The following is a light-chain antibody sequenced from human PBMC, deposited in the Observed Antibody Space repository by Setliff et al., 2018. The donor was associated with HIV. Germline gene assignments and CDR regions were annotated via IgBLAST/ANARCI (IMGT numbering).Light chain of an antibody. CDR3: CSYAGTYTLV. CDR1: SSDVGGYDY. J-gene: IGLJ2*01. CDR2: DVT. Sequence: QSALTQPRSVSGSPGQSVTISCTGTSSDVGGYDYVSWYQQHPGKAPKLSIYDVTKRPSGVPDRFSGSKSGNTASLTISGLQAEDEADYHCCSYAGTYTLVFGGGTKVTAL. V-gene: IGLV2-11*01.